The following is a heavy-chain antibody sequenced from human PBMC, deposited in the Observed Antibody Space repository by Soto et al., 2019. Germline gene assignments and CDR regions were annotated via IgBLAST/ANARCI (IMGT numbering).Heavy chain of an antibody. CDR3: ARHGSGLDY. D-gene: IGHD6-19*01. Sequence: QVQLVQSGAEEKKPGASVKVSCKASGYTFTSYAMHWVRQAPGQRLEWMGWINAGNGNTKYSQKFQGRDTITRYTSSSTAYMELSSLRYEDKAVYYCARHGSGLDYWGQGTLVTVSS. CDR1: GYTFTSYA. J-gene: IGHJ4*02. V-gene: IGHV1-3*05. CDR2: INAGNGNT.